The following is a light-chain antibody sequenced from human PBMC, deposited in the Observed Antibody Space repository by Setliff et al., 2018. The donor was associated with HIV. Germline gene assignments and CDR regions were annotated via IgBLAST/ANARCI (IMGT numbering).Light chain of an antibody. V-gene: IGLV1-44*01. J-gene: IGLJ3*02. CDR3: AAWEDSLSGWV. Sequence: VLTQPPSASWTPGQRVTISCSGSSSNIGTIAVYWYQQLPGTAPKLLLYSNNHRPSGVPDRFSGSKSGTSASLAISGLQSEDEADYFCAAWEDSLSGWVFGGGTKVTVL. CDR1: SSNIGTIA. CDR2: SNN.